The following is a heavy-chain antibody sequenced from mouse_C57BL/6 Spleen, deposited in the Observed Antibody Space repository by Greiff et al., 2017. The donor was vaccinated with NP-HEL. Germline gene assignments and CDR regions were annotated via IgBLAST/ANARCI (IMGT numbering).Heavy chain of an antibody. CDR1: GYAFSSSW. V-gene: IGHV1-82*01. CDR3: ASRDYGSSYYFDY. D-gene: IGHD1-1*01. CDR2: IYPGDGDT. J-gene: IGHJ2*01. Sequence: VQLQQSGPELVKPGASVKISCKASGYAFSSSWMNWVKQRPGKGLEWIGRIYPGDGDTNYNGKFKGKATLTADKSSSTADMQISSLTSEDAAVYFWASRDYGSSYYFDYWGQGTTLTVSS.